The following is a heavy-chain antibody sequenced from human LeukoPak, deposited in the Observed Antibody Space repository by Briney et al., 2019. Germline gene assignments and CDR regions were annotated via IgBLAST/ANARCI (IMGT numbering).Heavy chain of an antibody. CDR2: INRDGSST. D-gene: IGHD1-26*01. CDR1: RFTFSSHW. J-gene: IGHJ4*02. V-gene: IGHV3-74*01. CDR3: AKKAQYNGNYPLDY. Sequence: GGSLRLSCAASRFTFSSHWMHWVRQAPGKGLVWVSRINRDGSSTSYADSVKGRLTISRDNAKNTLYLQMNSLRAEDTALYFCAKKAQYNGNYPLDYWGQGTLVTVSS.